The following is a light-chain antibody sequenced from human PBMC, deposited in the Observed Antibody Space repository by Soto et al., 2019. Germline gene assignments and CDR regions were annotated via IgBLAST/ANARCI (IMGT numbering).Light chain of an antibody. CDR1: QDISSH. Sequence: DIQMTQSPSSLSASVGDRVTITCRASQDISSHLAWFQQKPGKAPKSLMFGASNLRSGVPSRFSGRGSGTVFTFTVSSLQPDDFATYYCQQYHLYTWTFGQGTKVEI. V-gene: IGKV1-16*01. J-gene: IGKJ1*01. CDR2: GAS. CDR3: QQYHLYTWT.